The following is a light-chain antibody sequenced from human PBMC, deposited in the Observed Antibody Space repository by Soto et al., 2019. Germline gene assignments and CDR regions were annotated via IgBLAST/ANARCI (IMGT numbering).Light chain of an antibody. CDR2: GAS. Sequence: EIVLTQSPATLSVSPGERATLSCRASQSVGSNLAWFQQKPGQAPRLLIYGASTRATGVPARFSGSGSGTDFTLTISSLRSEDFAVYYCQQYTNWPPITFGQGSRLEIK. CDR3: QQYTNWPPIT. J-gene: IGKJ5*01. CDR1: QSVGSN. V-gene: IGKV3-15*01.